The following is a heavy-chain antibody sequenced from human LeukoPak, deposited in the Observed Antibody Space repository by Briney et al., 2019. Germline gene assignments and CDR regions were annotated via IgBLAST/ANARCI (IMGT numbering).Heavy chain of an antibody. Sequence: GGTLRLSCAASGFHFSTHGMNWVRQAPGKGLGWVSGISPSGDITYYADSVMGRFTISRDNRKSTVSLQMNSLRAEDTALYYCVRDLDWGAFDVWGQGTMVTVSS. J-gene: IGHJ3*01. D-gene: IGHD3/OR15-3a*01. CDR1: GFHFSTHG. V-gene: IGHV3-23*01. CDR2: ISPSGDIT. CDR3: VRDLDWGAFDV.